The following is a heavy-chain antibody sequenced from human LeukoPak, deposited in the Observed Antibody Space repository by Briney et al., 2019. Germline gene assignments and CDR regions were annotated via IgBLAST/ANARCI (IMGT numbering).Heavy chain of an antibody. J-gene: IGHJ6*02. CDR1: GFTFSSYA. Sequence: GGCLRLSCAASGFTFSSYAMSWVRQAPGKGLEWVSAISGSGGSTYYADSVKGRFTISRDNSKNTLYLQMNSLRAEGTAVYYCAKGVSHSSGWYANYYYGMDVWGQGTTVTVSS. CDR3: AKGVSHSSGWYANYYYGMDV. CDR2: ISGSGGST. V-gene: IGHV3-23*01. D-gene: IGHD6-19*01.